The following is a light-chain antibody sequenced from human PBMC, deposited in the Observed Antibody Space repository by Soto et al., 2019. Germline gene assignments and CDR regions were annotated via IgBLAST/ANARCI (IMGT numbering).Light chain of an antibody. J-gene: IGKJ1*01. V-gene: IGKV1-5*03. Sequence: DIQMTQSPSTLSASVGDRVTITCRASQTIITWLAWYQQKPGKAPKFLIYKASSLESGVPSRFSGSGSGKAFNLIISGREPDNFGTHSFEQETTFQWTFGQQNQVAIK. CDR2: KAS. CDR1: QTIITW. CDR3: EQETTFQWT.